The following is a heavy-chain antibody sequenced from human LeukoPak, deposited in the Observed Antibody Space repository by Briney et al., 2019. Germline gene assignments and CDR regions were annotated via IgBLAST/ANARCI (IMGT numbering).Heavy chain of an antibody. V-gene: IGHV4-30-4*01. Sequence: SQTLSLTCTVSGGSISSGDYYRSWIRQPPGKGLEWIGYIYYSGSTYYNPSLKSRVTVSVDTSKNQFSLKLSSVTAADTAVYYCARVPFRSYYDSSGYCFDYWGQGTLVTVSS. J-gene: IGHJ4*02. CDR1: GGSISSGDYY. D-gene: IGHD3-22*01. CDR3: ARVPFRSYYDSSGYCFDY. CDR2: IYYSGST.